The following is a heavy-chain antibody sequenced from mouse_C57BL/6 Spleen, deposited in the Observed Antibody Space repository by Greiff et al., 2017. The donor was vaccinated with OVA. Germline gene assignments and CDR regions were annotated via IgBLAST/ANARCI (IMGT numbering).Heavy chain of an antibody. J-gene: IGHJ1*03. CDR3: TRNMIYYDYDDWYFDV. CDR1: GFTFSSYA. D-gene: IGHD2-4*01. Sequence: EVKLMESGEGLVKPGGSLKLSCAASGFTFSSYAMSWVRQTPEKRLEWVAYISSGGDYIYYADTVKGRFTISRDNARNTLYLQMSSLKSEDTAMYYCTRNMIYYDYDDWYFDVWGTGTTVTVS. V-gene: IGHV5-9-1*02. CDR2: ISSGGDYI.